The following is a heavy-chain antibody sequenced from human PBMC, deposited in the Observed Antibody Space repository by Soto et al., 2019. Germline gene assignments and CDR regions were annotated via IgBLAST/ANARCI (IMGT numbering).Heavy chain of an antibody. CDR3: AREVTTGAFDI. CDR2: IIPIFGTA. CDR1: GGTFSSYA. D-gene: IGHD4-17*01. V-gene: IGHV1-69*05. Sequence: SVKVSCKASGGTFSSYAISWVRQAPGQGLEWMGGIIPIFGTANYAQKFQGRVTMTRDTSTSTVYMELSSLRSEDTAVYYCAREVTTGAFDIWGQGTMVTVSS. J-gene: IGHJ3*02.